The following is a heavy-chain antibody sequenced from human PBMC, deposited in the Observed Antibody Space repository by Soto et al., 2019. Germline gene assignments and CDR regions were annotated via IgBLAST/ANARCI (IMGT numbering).Heavy chain of an antibody. CDR1: GGTFSSYA. V-gene: IGHV1-69*01. Sequence: QVQLVQSGAEVKKPGSSVKVSCKASGGTFSSYAISWVRQAPGQGLEWMGGIIPIFGTANYAQKFQGRVTITADESTSTAYMELSSLRSEDTAVYYCARGRYYYDSSGYSDMDVWGQGTTVTVSS. J-gene: IGHJ6*02. CDR3: ARGRYYYDSSGYSDMDV. D-gene: IGHD3-22*01. CDR2: IIPIFGTA.